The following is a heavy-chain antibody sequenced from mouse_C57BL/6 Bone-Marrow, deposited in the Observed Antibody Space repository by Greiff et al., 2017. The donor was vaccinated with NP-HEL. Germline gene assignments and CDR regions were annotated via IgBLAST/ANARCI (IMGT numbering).Heavy chain of an antibody. CDR2: ISSGSSTI. D-gene: IGHD2-3*01. CDR3: ARIWRYRWLLYYYAMDY. Sequence: EVKLMESGGGLVKPGGSLKLSCAASGFTFSDYGMHWVRQAPEKGLEWVAYISSGSSTIYYADTVKGRFTISRDNAKNTLFLQMTSLRSEDTAMYYCARIWRYRWLLYYYAMDYWGQGTSVTVSS. V-gene: IGHV5-17*01. CDR1: GFTFSDYG. J-gene: IGHJ4*01.